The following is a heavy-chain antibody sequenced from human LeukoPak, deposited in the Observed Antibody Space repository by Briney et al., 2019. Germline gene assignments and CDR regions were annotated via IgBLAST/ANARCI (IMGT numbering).Heavy chain of an antibody. CDR1: GFTISSYG. CDR3: AKDGGVRGPDYYYYMDV. Sequence: PGGTLRLSCAASGFTISSYGMHWVRQAPGKGLEWVAFIRYDGSYKNYADSVKGRFTISRDISKGKLYLQMNSLRAADTAVYYCAKDGGVRGPDYYYYMDVWGKGTTVTISS. V-gene: IGHV3-30*02. D-gene: IGHD3-10*01. CDR2: IRYDGSYK. J-gene: IGHJ6*03.